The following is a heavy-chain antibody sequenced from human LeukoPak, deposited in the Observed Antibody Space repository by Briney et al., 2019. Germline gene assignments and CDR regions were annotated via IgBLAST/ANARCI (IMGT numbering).Heavy chain of an antibody. CDR1: GYTFTGYY. CDR3: ARGALGYYYYYGMDV. J-gene: IGHJ6*04. V-gene: IGHV1-2*04. CDR2: INPNSGGT. Sequence: ASVKVSCKASGYTFTGYYMHWVRQAPGQGLEWMGWINPNSGGTNYAQKFQGWVTMIRDTSISTAYMELSRLRSDDTAVYYCARGALGYYYYYGMDVWGKGTTVTVSS.